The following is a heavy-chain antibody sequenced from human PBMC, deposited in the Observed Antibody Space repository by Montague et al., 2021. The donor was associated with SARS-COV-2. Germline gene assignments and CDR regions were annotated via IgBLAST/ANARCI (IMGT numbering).Heavy chain of an antibody. Sequence: SETLSLTCTVSGGSISSSNYYWGWMRQPPGKVLGWIGSYHSSGTYYNTPPTRSRVTIAETTTNNYFPLKLTVAPAADTAEYSCARQENSSGWYKPDAFDIWGQGTMVTVSS. CDR1: GGSISSSNYY. CDR2: YHSSGTY. CDR3: ARQENSSGWYKPDAFDI. V-gene: IGHV4-39*01. D-gene: IGHD6-19*01. J-gene: IGHJ3*02.